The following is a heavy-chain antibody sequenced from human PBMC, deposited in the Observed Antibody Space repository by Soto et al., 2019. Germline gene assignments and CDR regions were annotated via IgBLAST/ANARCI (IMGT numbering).Heavy chain of an antibody. D-gene: IGHD3-10*01. CDR1: GGSISSYY. Sequence: QVQLQESGPGLVKPSETLSLTCTVSGGSISSYYWSWIRQPPGKGLEWIGYIYYSGSTNYNPSLKTRVTRSVDTSKNQFSLKLSSVTAADTAVYYCARRAPDYYGSGSFDYWGQGTLVTVSS. V-gene: IGHV4-59*08. CDR3: ARRAPDYYGSGSFDY. CDR2: IYYSGST. J-gene: IGHJ4*02.